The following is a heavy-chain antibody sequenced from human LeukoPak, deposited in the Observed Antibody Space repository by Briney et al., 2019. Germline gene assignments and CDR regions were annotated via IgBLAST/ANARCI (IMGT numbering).Heavy chain of an antibody. J-gene: IGHJ3*01. CDR1: GFSFNSYT. D-gene: IGHD2/OR15-2a*01. CDR3: VRDVSRRIGMDV. V-gene: IGHV3-21*01. CDR2: ISPVSSYT. Sequence: GGSLRLSCLASGFSFNSYTMNWVREAPGKGMEWDSTISPVSSYTWYAESVKGRFTISRDNPKNSLYLQMDSLRAEDTAVYYCVRDVSRRIGMDVWGQGTMITVSS.